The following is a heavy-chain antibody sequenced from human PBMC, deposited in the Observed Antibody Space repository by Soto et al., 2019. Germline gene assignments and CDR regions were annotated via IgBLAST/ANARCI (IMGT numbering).Heavy chain of an antibody. CDR2: IIPIFGTA. J-gene: IGHJ6*02. Sequence: ASVKVSCKASGGTFSSYAISWVRQAPGQGLEWMGGIIPIFGTANYAQKFQGRVTITADESTSTAYMELSSLRSEDTAVYYCASRPITIFGVVSRAYYYYGMYVWGQGTTVTVSS. CDR3: ASRPITIFGVVSRAYYYYGMYV. V-gene: IGHV1-69*13. CDR1: GGTFSSYA. D-gene: IGHD3-3*01.